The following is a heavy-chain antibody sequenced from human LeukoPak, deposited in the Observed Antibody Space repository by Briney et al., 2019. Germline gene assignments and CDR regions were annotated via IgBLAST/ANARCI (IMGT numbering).Heavy chain of an antibody. CDR2: IYYSGST. CDR1: GGSISSGDYY. V-gene: IGHV4-30-4*01. D-gene: IGHD4-17*01. CDR3: ARARAVTTGPRFDP. J-gene: IGHJ5*02. Sequence: SETLSLTCTVSGGSISSGDYYWSWIRQPPGKGLEWIGYIYYSGSTYYNPSLKSRVTISVDTSKNQFSLKLSSVTAADTAVYYCARARAVTTGPRFDPWGQGTLVTVSS.